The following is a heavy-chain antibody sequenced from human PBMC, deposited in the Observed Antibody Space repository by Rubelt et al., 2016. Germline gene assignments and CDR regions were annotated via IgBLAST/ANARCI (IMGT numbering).Heavy chain of an antibody. CDR2: MSYSGSG. Sequence: QVQLKESGPGLVKPSETLSLTCSVSGGSITDGTYYWTWIRQPPGKGLEWIGSMSYSGSGSYNPSLRTRVTISPDPSKNHFSLNMKSVTAADTAVYYCARSWAWTARKDAFDIWGQGTMVTVSS. V-gene: IGHV4-39*02. CDR1: GGSITDGTYY. CDR3: ARSWAWTARKDAFDI. J-gene: IGHJ3*02. D-gene: IGHD6-6*01.